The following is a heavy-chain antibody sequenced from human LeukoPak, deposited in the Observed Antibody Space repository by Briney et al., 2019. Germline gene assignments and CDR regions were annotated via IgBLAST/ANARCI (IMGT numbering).Heavy chain of an antibody. Sequence: PGGSLRLSCGASGFTFSTNNMHWVRQAPGKGLVWVSRINTDGSTTSYADSVKGRFTISRDNAKNTLSLQMNSLRDEDTAVYYCARASSGWYDYWGQGTLVTVSS. CDR2: INTDGSTT. CDR1: GFTFSTNN. J-gene: IGHJ4*02. CDR3: ARASSGWYDY. V-gene: IGHV3-74*01. D-gene: IGHD6-19*01.